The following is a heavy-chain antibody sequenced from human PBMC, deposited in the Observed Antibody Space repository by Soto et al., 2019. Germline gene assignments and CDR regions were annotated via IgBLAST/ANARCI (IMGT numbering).Heavy chain of an antibody. J-gene: IGHJ5*02. Sequence: PSVKVSCKASGYTFTSYAMHWVRQAPGQRLEWMGWINAGNGNTKYSQKFQGRVTITRDTSASTAYMELSSLRSEDTAVYYCARKKEYCSSTSCYGGMTWFDPWGQGTLVTVSS. V-gene: IGHV1-3*01. D-gene: IGHD2-2*01. CDR3: ARKKEYCSSTSCYGGMTWFDP. CDR1: GYTFTSYA. CDR2: INAGNGNT.